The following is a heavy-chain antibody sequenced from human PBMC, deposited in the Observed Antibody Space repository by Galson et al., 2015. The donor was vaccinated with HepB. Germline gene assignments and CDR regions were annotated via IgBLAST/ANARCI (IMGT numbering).Heavy chain of an antibody. D-gene: IGHD5-18*01. Sequence: SVKVSCKASGYTFTSYAMHWVRQAPGQRLEWMGWINAGNGNTKYSQKFQGRVTITRDTSASTAYMELSSLRSEDTAVYYCARWGGYSYGYLDYWGQGTLVTVSS. J-gene: IGHJ4*02. V-gene: IGHV1-3*01. CDR2: INAGNGNT. CDR1: GYTFTSYA. CDR3: ARWGGYSYGYLDY.